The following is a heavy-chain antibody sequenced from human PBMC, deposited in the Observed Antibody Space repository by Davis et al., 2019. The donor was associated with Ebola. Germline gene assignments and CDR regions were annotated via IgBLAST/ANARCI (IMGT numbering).Heavy chain of an antibody. CDR3: ARAEYDILTGYYDY. J-gene: IGHJ4*02. V-gene: IGHV3-7*01. Sequence: GESLKISCAASGFTFSNAWMSWVRQAPGKGLEWVANIKQDGSEKYYVDSVKGRFTISRDNAKNSLYLQMNSLRAEDTAVYYCARAEYDILTGYYDYWGQGTLVTVSS. CDR2: IKQDGSEK. CDR1: GFTFSNAW. D-gene: IGHD3-9*01.